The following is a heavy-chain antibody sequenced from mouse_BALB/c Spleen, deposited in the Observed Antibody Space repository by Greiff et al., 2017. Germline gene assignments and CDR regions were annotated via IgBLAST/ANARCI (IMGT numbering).Heavy chain of an antibody. CDR3: ARDYHDWYFDV. D-gene: IGHD1-1*01. Sequence: EVKLQESGPGLVKPSQSLSLTCTVTGYSITSDYAWNWIRQFPGNKLEWMGYISYSGSTSYNPSLKSRISITRDTSKNQFFLQLNSVTTEDTATYYCARDYHDWYFDVWGAGTTVTVSS. CDR2: ISYSGST. CDR1: GYSITSDYA. J-gene: IGHJ1*01. V-gene: IGHV3-2*02.